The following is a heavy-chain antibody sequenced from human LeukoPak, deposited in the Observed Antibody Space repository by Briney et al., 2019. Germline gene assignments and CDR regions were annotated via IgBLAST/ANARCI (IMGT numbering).Heavy chain of an antibody. V-gene: IGHV4-34*01. CDR3: ARRYTYYYDSSGYYYAPHHSYYYYYYMDV. J-gene: IGHJ6*03. D-gene: IGHD3-22*01. CDR1: GGSFSGYY. CDR2: INHSGST. Sequence: SETLSLTCAVYGGSFSGYYWSWIRQPPGKGLEWIGEINHSGSTNYNPSLKSRVTISVDTSKNQFSLKLSSVTAADTAVYYCARRYTYYYDSSGYYYAPHHSYYYYYYMDVWGKGTTVTISS.